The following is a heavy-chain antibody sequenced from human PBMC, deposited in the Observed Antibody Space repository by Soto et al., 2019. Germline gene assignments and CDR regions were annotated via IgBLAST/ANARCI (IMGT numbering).Heavy chain of an antibody. CDR1: GDSVSSNSAA. J-gene: IGHJ6*02. V-gene: IGHV6-1*01. CDR3: ARDIALGYCTNGVCYTPMDYYYGMDV. D-gene: IGHD2-8*01. Sequence: SQTLSLTCAISGDSVSSNSAAWNWIRQSPSRGLEWLGRTYYRSKWYNDYAVSVKSRITINPDTSKNQFSLQLNSVTPEDTAVYYCARDIALGYCTNGVCYTPMDYYYGMDVWGQGTTVTVSS. CDR2: TYYRSKWYN.